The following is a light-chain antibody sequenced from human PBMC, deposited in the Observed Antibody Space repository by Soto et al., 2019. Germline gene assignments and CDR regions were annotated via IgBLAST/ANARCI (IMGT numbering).Light chain of an antibody. Sequence: EIVLTQSPATLSLSPGERATLSCRASQRISGYLAWYQQKPGQAPRLLIYDASNRATGIPVRFSGSGSGADYTLTISSLEPEDFAVYYCQQYGSSLWTFGQRTKVDI. J-gene: IGKJ1*01. CDR1: QRISGY. V-gene: IGKV3-11*01. CDR2: DAS. CDR3: QQYGSSLWT.